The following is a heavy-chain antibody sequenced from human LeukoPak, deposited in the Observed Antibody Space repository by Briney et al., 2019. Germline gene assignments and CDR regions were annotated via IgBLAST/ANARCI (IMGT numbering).Heavy chain of an antibody. Sequence: VASVKVSCKASGYTFTGYYMHWVRQAPGQGLEWMGRINPNSGGTNYAQKFQGRVTMTRDTSISTAYMGLSRLRSDDTAVYYCARLGGNFPYFDYWGQGTLVTVSS. CDR3: ARLGGNFPYFDY. CDR2: INPNSGGT. V-gene: IGHV1-2*06. D-gene: IGHD4-23*01. CDR1: GYTFTGYY. J-gene: IGHJ4*02.